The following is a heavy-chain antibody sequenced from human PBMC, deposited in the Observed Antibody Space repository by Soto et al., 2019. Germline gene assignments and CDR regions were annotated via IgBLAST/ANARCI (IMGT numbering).Heavy chain of an antibody. V-gene: IGHV1-3*01. CDR1: GYTITSYD. Sequence: GASVKVSCKASGYTITSYDINSVRQDPGKRPEWMGWINAGNGNTKNSQKFQGRVTITRDTSASTAYMELSSLRSEDTAVYYCARGRRYSSGYYYLRPDAFDIWGQGTMVTV. J-gene: IGHJ3*02. CDR3: ARGRRYSSGYYYLRPDAFDI. D-gene: IGHD3-22*01. CDR2: INAGNGNT.